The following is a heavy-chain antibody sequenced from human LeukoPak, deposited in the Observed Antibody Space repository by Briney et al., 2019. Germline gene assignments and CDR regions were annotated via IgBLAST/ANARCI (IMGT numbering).Heavy chain of an antibody. CDR2: IYSGGST. Sequence: GGSLRLSCAASGFTVSSNYMSWVRQAPGKGLEWVSVIYSGGSTYYADSVKGRFTISRDNSKNTLYLQMNSLRAEDTAVYYCVRGGGGVVQRDFDYWGQGTLVTVSS. V-gene: IGHV3-53*01. CDR1: GFTVSSNY. D-gene: IGHD2-21*01. J-gene: IGHJ4*02. CDR3: VRGGGGVVQRDFDY.